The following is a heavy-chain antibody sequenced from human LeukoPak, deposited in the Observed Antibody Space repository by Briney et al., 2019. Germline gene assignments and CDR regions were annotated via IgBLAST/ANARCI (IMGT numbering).Heavy chain of an antibody. CDR1: GFTFSSYG. D-gene: IGHD3-10*01. CDR3: TTDLLLWFG. Sequence: GGSLRLSCAASGFTFSSYGMHWVRQAPGKGLEWVGRIKSKTDGGTTDYAAPVKGRFTISRDDSKDTLYLQMNSLKTEDTAVYYCTTDLLLWFGWGQGTLVTVSS. CDR2: IKSKTDGGTT. V-gene: IGHV3-15*01. J-gene: IGHJ4*02.